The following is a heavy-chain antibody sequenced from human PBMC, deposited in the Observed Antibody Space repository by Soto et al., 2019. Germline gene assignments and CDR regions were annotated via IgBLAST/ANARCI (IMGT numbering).Heavy chain of an antibody. CDR1: GCSISSSHW. D-gene: IGHD2-15*01. V-gene: IGHV4-4*02. CDR2: IYPDGSA. J-gene: IGHJ4*02. Sequence: XETLSLTCAVSGCSISSSHWWSWVRQPPVKGLEWIGEIYPDGSANYNASLKSRVTLSLDKSENEFSLNLNSVTAADTAVYYCARSAATIGRAFADYWGQGNPVTVSS. CDR3: ARSAATIGRAFADY.